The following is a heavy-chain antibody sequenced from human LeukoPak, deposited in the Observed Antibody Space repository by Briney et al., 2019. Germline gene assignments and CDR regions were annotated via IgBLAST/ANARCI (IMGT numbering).Heavy chain of an antibody. CDR2: IYYSGST. Sequence: NPSETLSLTCSVSGGTISSYYWSWILQPPGKGLEWIGYIYYSGSTNYNPSLKSRVAISVDTSKNQFSLKLSSVTAADTAVYYCARLGGYYLSYFDYWGQGTLVTVSS. J-gene: IGHJ4*02. V-gene: IGHV4-59*01. CDR1: GGTISSYY. D-gene: IGHD3-22*01. CDR3: ARLGGYYLSYFDY.